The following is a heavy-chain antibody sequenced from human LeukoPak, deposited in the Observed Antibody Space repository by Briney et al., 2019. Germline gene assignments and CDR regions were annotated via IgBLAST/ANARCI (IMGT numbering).Heavy chain of an antibody. Sequence: GGSLRLSCAASGFTFSSYAMSWVRQAPGKELEWVSAISGSGGNTYYADSVKGRFTISRDNSKNTLYLQMNSLRAEDTAVYYCAKVSRQLGYVFDYWGQGTLVTVSS. D-gene: IGHD5-18*01. CDR2: ISGSGGNT. V-gene: IGHV3-23*01. J-gene: IGHJ4*02. CDR1: GFTFSSYA. CDR3: AKVSRQLGYVFDY.